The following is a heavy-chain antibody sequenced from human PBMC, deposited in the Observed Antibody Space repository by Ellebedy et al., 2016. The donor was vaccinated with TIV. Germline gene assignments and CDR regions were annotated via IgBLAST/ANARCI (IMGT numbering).Heavy chain of an antibody. D-gene: IGHD3-10*01. CDR2: IYPGDSDT. CDR1: GYSFTTYW. Sequence: GESLKISCKGSGYSFTTYWIGWLRQLHGKGLEWMGNIYPGDSDTRYSPSFQGQVTISADKSISTAYLQWRSLKASDTAMYYCARHMGGSGSYPEDYWGQGTLVTVSS. V-gene: IGHV5-51*01. J-gene: IGHJ4*02. CDR3: ARHMGGSGSYPEDY.